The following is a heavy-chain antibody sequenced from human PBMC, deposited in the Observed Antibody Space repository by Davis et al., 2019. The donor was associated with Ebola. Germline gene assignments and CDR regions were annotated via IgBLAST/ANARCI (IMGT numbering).Heavy chain of an antibody. CDR1: GFTFSSYW. CDR2: IKQDGSEK. D-gene: IGHD3-22*01. J-gene: IGHJ4*02. CDR3: ARDGYYYDSSGYYAIIDY. Sequence: GGSLRLSCAASGFTFSSYWMSWVRQAPGKGLEWVANIKQDGSEKYYVDSVKGRFTISRDNSKNTLYLQMNSLRAEDTAVYYCARDGYYYDSSGYYAIIDYWGQGTLVTVSS. V-gene: IGHV3-7*01.